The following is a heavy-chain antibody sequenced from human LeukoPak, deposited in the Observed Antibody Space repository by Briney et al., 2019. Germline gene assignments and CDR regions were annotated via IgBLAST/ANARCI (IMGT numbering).Heavy chain of an antibody. CDR2: IRYDGSNK. D-gene: IGHD4-17*01. CDR1: GFTFSSYG. V-gene: IGHV3-30*02. J-gene: IGHJ3*02. CDR3: AKVSPGHDYGAPGDAFDI. Sequence: PGGSLRLSCAASGFTFSSYGMHWVRQAPGKGLEWVAFIRYDGSNKYYADSVKGRFTISRDNSKNTLYLQMNSLRAEDTAVYYCAKVSPGHDYGAPGDAFDIWGQGTMVTVSS.